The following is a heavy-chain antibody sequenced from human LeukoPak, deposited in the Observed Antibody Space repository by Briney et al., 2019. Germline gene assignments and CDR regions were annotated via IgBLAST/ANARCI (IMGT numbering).Heavy chain of an antibody. J-gene: IGHJ4*02. CDR3: ARALSRYFDY. CDR1: GDSVSSNSAT. CDR2: TYYRSKWYN. Sequence: SQTLSLTCAISGDSVSSNSATWNWIRQSPSRGLEWLGWTYYRSKWYNEYAPSVKGRIAFNPDTSKNQFSLQLNSVTPEDTAVYYCARALSRYFDYWGQGTLVAVSS. V-gene: IGHV6-1*01. D-gene: IGHD5/OR15-5a*01.